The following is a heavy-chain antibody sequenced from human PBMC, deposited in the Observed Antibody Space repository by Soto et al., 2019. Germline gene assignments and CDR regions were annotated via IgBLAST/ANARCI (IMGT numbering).Heavy chain of an antibody. J-gene: IGHJ4*02. CDR1: GGSISSGGYY. V-gene: IGHV4-31*03. Sequence: SETLSLTCTVSGGSISSGGYYWSWIRQHPGKGLEWIGYIYYSGSTYYNPSLKSRVTISVDTSKNQFSLKLSSMTAADTAVYYCARTYYFDSSGYYPPYHFDYWGQGTLVTVSS. CDR3: ARTYYFDSSGYYPPYHFDY. D-gene: IGHD3-22*01. CDR2: IYYSGST.